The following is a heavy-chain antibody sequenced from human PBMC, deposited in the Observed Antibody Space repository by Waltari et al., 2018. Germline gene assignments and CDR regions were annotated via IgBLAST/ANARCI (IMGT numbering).Heavy chain of an antibody. J-gene: IGHJ4*02. CDR3: VVDYWR. D-gene: IGHD1-1*01. V-gene: IGHV4-38-2*01. CDR1: GYSISSGYY. CDR2: IYHSGST. Sequence: QVQLQESGPGLVKPSETLSLTCAVSGYSISSGYYWGWIRQPPGKGLEWIGGIYHSGSTYYNPSLKSRVTISVDTSKNQFSLKLSSVTAADTAVYYCVVDYWRWGQGTLVTVSS.